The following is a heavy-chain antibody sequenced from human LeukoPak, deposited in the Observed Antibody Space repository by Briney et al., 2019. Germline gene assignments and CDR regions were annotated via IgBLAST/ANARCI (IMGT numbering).Heavy chain of an antibody. J-gene: IGHJ3*02. CDR3: ARTRYFDWGGAFDM. CDR2: IYSDGST. D-gene: IGHD3-9*01. V-gene: IGHV3-66*01. Sequence: GGSLRLSCAASGSTVTTNYMTWVRQAPGKGLEWVSDIYSDGSTYYADSVRGRFTMSRDDSNNTVELQLNRLRGEDTAIYYCARTRYFDWGGAFDMWGQGTMVTVSS. CDR1: GSTVTTNY.